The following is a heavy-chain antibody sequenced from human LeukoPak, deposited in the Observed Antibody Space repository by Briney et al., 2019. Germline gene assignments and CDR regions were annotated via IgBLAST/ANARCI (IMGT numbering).Heavy chain of an antibody. D-gene: IGHD6-13*01. Sequence: ASAKVSCKASGYTFTSYGISWVRQAPGQGLEWMGWISAYNGNTNYAQKLQGRVTMTTDTSTSTAYMELRSLRSDDTAVYYCARESSSWYPRRWFDPWGQGTLVTVSS. CDR3: ARESSSWYPRRWFDP. V-gene: IGHV1-18*01. CDR1: GYTFTSYG. J-gene: IGHJ5*02. CDR2: ISAYNGNT.